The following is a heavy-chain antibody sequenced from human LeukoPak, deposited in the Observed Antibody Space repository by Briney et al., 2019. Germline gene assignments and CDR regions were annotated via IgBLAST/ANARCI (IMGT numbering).Heavy chain of an antibody. V-gene: IGHV1-2*02. CDR2: INPNSGGT. CDR3: ARGLNYYDSSGRDAFDI. CDR1: GYTFTGYY. D-gene: IGHD3-22*01. Sequence: ASVKVSCKASGYTFTGYYMHWVRQAPGQGLEWRGWINPNSGGTNYAQKFQGRVTMTRDTSISTAYMELSRLRSDDTAVYYCARGLNYYDSSGRDAFDIWGQGTMVTVSS. J-gene: IGHJ3*02.